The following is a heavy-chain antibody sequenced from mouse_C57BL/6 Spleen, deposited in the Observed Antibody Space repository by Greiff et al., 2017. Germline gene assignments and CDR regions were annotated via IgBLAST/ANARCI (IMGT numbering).Heavy chain of an antibody. CDR2: ISSGSSTI. D-gene: IGHD1-1*01. Sequence: EVHLVESGGGLVKPGGSLKLSCAASGFTFSDYGMHWVRQAPEKGLEWVAYISSGSSTIYYADTVKGRFTISRDNAKNTLFLQMTSLRSEDTAMYYCASHGSSYDPFDYWGQGTTLTVSS. CDR3: ASHGSSYDPFDY. CDR1: GFTFSDYG. J-gene: IGHJ2*01. V-gene: IGHV5-17*01.